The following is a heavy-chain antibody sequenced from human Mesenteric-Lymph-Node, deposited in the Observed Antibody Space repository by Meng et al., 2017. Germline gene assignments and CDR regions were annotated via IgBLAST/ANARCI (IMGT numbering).Heavy chain of an antibody. D-gene: IGHD5-18*01. J-gene: IGHJ4*02. Sequence: QLQLQESGPGLAKPSETLSLTCTVSGGSISSNRYYWGGIRPPPGKGLEWIGSFFYSGDTFYNPSLKSRVTISVDTSKNQFSMTLTSVTAADTAVYYCARHEGNSYGHLSFDYWGQETLVTVSS. CDR1: GGSISSNRYY. V-gene: IGHV4-39*01. CDR2: FFYSGDT. CDR3: ARHEGNSYGHLSFDY.